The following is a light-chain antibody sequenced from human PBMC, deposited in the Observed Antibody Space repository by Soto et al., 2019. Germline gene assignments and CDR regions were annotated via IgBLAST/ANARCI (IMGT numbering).Light chain of an antibody. J-gene: IGKJ2*01. Sequence: DIQMTQSPSSLSASVGDRVTITCQARQDIRNYLNWYQQKPGKAPKLLIYDASNLETGIPSSFSGSGSGTYFTVTISSLTPEDIPTYYWPHYDSLPPYTFGQGTKLEI. CDR1: QDIRNY. V-gene: IGKV1-33*01. CDR2: DAS. CDR3: PHYDSLPPYT.